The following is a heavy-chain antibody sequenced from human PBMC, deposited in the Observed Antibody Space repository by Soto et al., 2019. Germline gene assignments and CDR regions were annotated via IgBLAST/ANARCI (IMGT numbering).Heavy chain of an antibody. CDR1: GDTFTRYY. J-gene: IGHJ5*02. CDR3: AQSSGGNFGIIIEGSNWFDP. D-gene: IGHD3-3*01. CDR2: INPHGGST. V-gene: IGHV1-46*01. Sequence: GASVKVSCKAPGDTFTRYYLNWVRQAPGQGIEWMGVINPHGGSTKYAQKFQGRVTMTRDTSRSTVYMELRSLRSDDTAIYYGAQSSGGNFGIIIEGSNWFDPWGQGTLVTVSS.